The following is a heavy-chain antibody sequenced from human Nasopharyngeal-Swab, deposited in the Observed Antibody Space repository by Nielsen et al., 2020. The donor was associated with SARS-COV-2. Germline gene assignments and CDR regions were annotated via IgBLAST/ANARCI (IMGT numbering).Heavy chain of an antibody. CDR2: IKSKTDGGTT. CDR3: TTEDEVWLGELLDV. D-gene: IGHD3-10*01. Sequence: WIRQPPGKGLEWVGRIKSKTDGGTTDYAAPVKGRFTISRDDSKNTLYLQMNSLKTEDTAVYYCTTEDEVWLGELLDVWGKGTTVTVSS. V-gene: IGHV3-15*01. J-gene: IGHJ6*04.